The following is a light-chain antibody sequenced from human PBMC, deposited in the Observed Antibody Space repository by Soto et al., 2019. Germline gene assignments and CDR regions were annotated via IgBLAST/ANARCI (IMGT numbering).Light chain of an antibody. CDR3: GTWDSSLSADV. CDR2: END. Sequence: QAVLTQPPSVSAAPGQKVTISCSGSSSNIGVTSVSCYQQPPEAAPKLLIYENDKRPSGIPDRFSGSKSGTSATLGITGLQTGDEADYYCGTWDSSLSADVFGTGTKLTVL. V-gene: IGLV1-51*02. CDR1: SSNIGVTS. J-gene: IGLJ1*01.